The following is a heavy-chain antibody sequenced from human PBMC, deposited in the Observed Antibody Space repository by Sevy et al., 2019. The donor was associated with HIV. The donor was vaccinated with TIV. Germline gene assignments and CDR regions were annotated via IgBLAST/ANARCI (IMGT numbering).Heavy chain of an antibody. J-gene: IGHJ4*02. CDR2: IYSGGST. D-gene: IGHD3-22*01. Sequence: GGSLRLSCAASGFTVSSNYMSWVRQAPGKGLEWVSVIYSGGSTYYADSVKGRFTISRDNSKNTLYLQMNSLRAEDTAVYYCARSPGFSGYDSHEYFDYWGQGTLVTVSS. V-gene: IGHV3-66*01. CDR1: GFTVSSNY. CDR3: ARSPGFSGYDSHEYFDY.